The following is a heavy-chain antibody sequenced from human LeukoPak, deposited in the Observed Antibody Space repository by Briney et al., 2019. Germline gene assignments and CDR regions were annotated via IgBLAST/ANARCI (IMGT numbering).Heavy chain of an antibody. D-gene: IGHD3-10*01. CDR2: ISGSGGST. CDR1: GFTFSSYS. CDR3: AKDPGVNYYGSGSYYTGVDY. J-gene: IGHJ4*02. V-gene: IGHV3-23*01. Sequence: PGGSLRLSCAASGFTFSSYSMNWVRQAPGKGLEWVSAISGSGGSTYYADSVKGRFTISRDNSKNTLYLQMNSLRAEDTAVYYCAKDPGVNYYGSGSYYTGVDYWGQGTLVTVSS.